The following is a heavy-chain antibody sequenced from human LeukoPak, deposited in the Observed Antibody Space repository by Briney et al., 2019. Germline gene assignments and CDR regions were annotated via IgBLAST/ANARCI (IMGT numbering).Heavy chain of an antibody. J-gene: IGHJ3*02. CDR1: GGTFSSYA. Sequence: SVKVSCKASGGTFSSYAISWVRQAPRQGLEWMGGIIPIFGTANYAQKFQGRVTITADESTSTAYTELSSLRSEDTAVYYCARTRSSLRLGELSDDDAFDIWGQGTMVTVSS. CDR3: ARTRSSLRLGELSDDDAFDI. V-gene: IGHV1-69*13. CDR2: IIPIFGTA. D-gene: IGHD3-16*02.